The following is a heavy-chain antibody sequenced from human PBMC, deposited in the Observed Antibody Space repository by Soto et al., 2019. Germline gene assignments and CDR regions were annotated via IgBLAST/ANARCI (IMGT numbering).Heavy chain of an antibody. J-gene: IGHJ6*02. CDR1: GYTFTDYW. CDR3: ARHISNFRYYYYAMDV. Sequence: PGESLKIFCRGPGYTFTDYWHGLVRQLPGKGLEGMGSIYPGESEHRYSPSFQGPVTLPVDKSTSPADPPKDPPKASDTARYYCARHISNFRYYYYAMDVWGQGTTVTVSS. D-gene: IGHD4-4*01. CDR2: IYPGESEH. V-gene: IGHV5-51*01.